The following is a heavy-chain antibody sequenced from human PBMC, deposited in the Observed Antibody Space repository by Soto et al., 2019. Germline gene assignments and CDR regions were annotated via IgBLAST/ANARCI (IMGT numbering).Heavy chain of an antibody. Sequence: QVQLQESGPGLVKPSQTLSLTCTVSGGSISSGGYYWSWIRQHPGKGLEWIGYIYYSGSTYYNPSLKRRVTISVDTSKNQFSLKLSSVTAADTAVYYCARDRRYCSGGSCYSGWGSDYYYYMDVWGKGTTVTVSS. D-gene: IGHD2-15*01. J-gene: IGHJ6*03. V-gene: IGHV4-31*03. CDR3: ARDRRYCSGGSCYSGWGSDYYYYMDV. CDR2: IYYSGST. CDR1: GGSISSGGYY.